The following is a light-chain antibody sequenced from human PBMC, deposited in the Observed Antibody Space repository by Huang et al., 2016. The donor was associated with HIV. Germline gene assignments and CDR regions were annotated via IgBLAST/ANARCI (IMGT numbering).Light chain of an antibody. Sequence: ATQLTQSPSALSASVGDRVVITCRARQAINSPLAWYQQKPGRAPKLLIYDGSTLESGVPSRCSGSGSGTDFTLTISSLQPEDFATYYCQQFNNYPHFGGGTKVAIK. V-gene: IGKV1D-13*01. CDR1: QAINSP. CDR2: DGS. J-gene: IGKJ4*01. CDR3: QQFNNYPH.